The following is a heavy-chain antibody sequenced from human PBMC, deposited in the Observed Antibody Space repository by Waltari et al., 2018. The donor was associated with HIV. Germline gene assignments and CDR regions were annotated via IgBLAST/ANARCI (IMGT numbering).Heavy chain of an antibody. CDR1: GASISTSSYS. CDR3: ASLAPRLPSFALDV. Sequence: QLQLQESGSGLVKPSQTLSLTCAVSGASISTSSYSWTWVRQPPGKGLEWIRYIHHGGNTYYNPSLKSRVTILMDRSKNHFSLRLSSVTAADTAVYYCASLAPRLPSFALDVWGQGTTVTVSS. V-gene: IGHV4-30-2*01. D-gene: IGHD3-16*01. CDR2: IHHGGNT. J-gene: IGHJ6*02.